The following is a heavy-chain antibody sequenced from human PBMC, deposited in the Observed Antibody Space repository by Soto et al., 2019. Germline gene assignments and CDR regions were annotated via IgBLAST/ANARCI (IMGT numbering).Heavy chain of an antibody. Sequence: ASVKVSFKASGYTFSNYDINWVREAPGEGLEWMGWINHNKGDTASAQKFQGRVTMSWNTSINTAYLELTGLTSEDTAVYHCARGAVGASTVADIMNPSKHHYTMDVWGQGTTVTVSS. CDR2: INHNKGDT. CDR3: ARGAVGASTVADIMNPSKHHYTMDV. V-gene: IGHV1-8*01. D-gene: IGHD1-1*01. CDR1: GYTFSNYD. J-gene: IGHJ6*02.